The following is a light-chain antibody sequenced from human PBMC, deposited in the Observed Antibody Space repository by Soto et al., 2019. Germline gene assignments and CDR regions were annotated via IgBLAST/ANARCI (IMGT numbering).Light chain of an antibody. CDR2: DTS. CDR3: QQYGSSPLT. J-gene: IGKJ4*01. CDR1: QSVSSY. V-gene: IGKV3-20*01. Sequence: EIVLTQSPGTLSLSVGERVTLSCRASQSVSSYLAWYQQTPGQAPRLLIYDTSNRATGTPDRFSGSGSGTDFTLTISSLEPEDLTVYYCQQYGSSPLTFGGGTTVEIK.